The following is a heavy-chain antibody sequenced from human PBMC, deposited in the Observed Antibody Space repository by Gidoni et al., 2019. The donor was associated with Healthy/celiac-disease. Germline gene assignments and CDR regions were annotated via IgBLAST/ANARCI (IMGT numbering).Heavy chain of an antibody. Sequence: QVQLVQSGAEVKKPGASVKVSCKASGYTFTSYAMHWVRQAPGQRLEWMGWINAGNGNTKYSQKFQGRVNITRDTSASTAYMELSSLRSEDTAVYYCASTWELQGLSSGVSLDIWGQGTMVTVSS. CDR3: ASTWELQGLSSGVSLDI. CDR1: GYTFTSYA. V-gene: IGHV1-3*01. CDR2: INAGNGNT. D-gene: IGHD1-26*01. J-gene: IGHJ3*02.